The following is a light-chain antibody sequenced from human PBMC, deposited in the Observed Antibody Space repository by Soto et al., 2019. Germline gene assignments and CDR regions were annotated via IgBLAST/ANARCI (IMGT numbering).Light chain of an antibody. J-gene: IGKJ2*01. CDR2: GAS. Sequence: EIVLTQSPGTLSLSPGERATLSCRASQSVGSNYLTWYQQKPGQAPRLLIYGASSRATGIPDRFSGSGSGTDFTLTISILEPEDFAVYYCHQYGSSPNTFGKGTKLEIK. CDR3: HQYGSSPNT. CDR1: QSVGSNY. V-gene: IGKV3-20*01.